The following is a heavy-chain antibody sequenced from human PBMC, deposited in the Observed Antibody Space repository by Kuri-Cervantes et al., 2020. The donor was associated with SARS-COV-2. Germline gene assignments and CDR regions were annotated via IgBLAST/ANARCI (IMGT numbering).Heavy chain of an antibody. Sequence: GESLKISCTASGFTFGDYAMSWLRQAPGKGLEWVGFIRSKAYGGTTEYAASVKGRLTISRDDSKSIAYLQMNSLKTEDTAVYYCAKDLLGGLHPFDYWGQGTLVTVSS. D-gene: IGHD4-11*01. J-gene: IGHJ4*02. CDR2: IRSKAYGGTT. CDR1: GFTFGDYA. CDR3: AKDLLGGLHPFDY. V-gene: IGHV3-49*03.